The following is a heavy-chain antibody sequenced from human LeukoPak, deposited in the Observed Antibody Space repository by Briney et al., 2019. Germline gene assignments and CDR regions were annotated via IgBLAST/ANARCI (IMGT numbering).Heavy chain of an antibody. J-gene: IGHJ4*02. V-gene: IGHV1-2*04. CDR2: INPNSGGT. Sequence: GASVKVSCKASGYTFTGYYMHWVRQAPGQGLEWMGWINPNSGGTNYAQKFQGWVTMTRDTSISTAYMELSRLRSDDTAVYYCARGGTGYSSSWYPYWGQGTLVTVSS. CDR1: GYTFTGYY. CDR3: ARGGTGYSSSWYPY. D-gene: IGHD6-13*01.